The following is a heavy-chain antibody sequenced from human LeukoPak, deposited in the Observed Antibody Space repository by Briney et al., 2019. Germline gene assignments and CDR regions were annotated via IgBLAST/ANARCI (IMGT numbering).Heavy chain of an antibody. CDR2: IFYGGST. CDR3: ARWAGYSSNGAPTYSFDI. D-gene: IGHD6-19*01. Sequence: PSESLSLTCTVSGGSISSSLYYWGWIRQPPGKGLECIGNIFYGGSTYYNPSHRSRVTISVDTSKNQFSLKLNSVTAADAAVYYCARWAGYSSNGAPTYSFDIWGQGTMVTVSS. J-gene: IGHJ3*02. CDR1: GGSISSSLYY. V-gene: IGHV4-39*01.